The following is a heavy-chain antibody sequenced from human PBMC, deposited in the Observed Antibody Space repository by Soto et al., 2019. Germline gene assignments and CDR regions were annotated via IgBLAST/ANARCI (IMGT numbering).Heavy chain of an antibody. J-gene: IGHJ6*01. D-gene: IGHD1-20*01. CDR3: VHSRITANNWNNYYYYGMDV. V-gene: IGHV2-5*02. CDR1: GFSLSTSRVG. Sequence: SGPTLVSPTQTLTLTCTFSGFSLSTSRVGEGWIRQSPGKALEWLALIYWDDDQRYSSSLQSRLAITKDTSKNQVVLTMTNMEPVDTATYYWVHSRITANNWNNYYYYGMDVWGQGT. CDR2: IYWDDDQ.